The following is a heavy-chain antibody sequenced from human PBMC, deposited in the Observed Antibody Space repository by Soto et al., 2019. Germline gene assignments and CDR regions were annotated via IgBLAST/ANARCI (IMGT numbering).Heavy chain of an antibody. CDR1: GFTFSSYG. J-gene: IGHJ6*02. Sequence: GGSLRLSCAASGFTFSSYGMHWVRQAPGKGLEWVAVISYDGSNKYYADSVKGRFTISRDNSKNTLYLQMNSLRAEDTAVYYCAKDLLGNIKILKRRGMDVWGQGTTVTAP. CDR2: ISYDGSNK. V-gene: IGHV3-30*18. CDR3: AKDLLGNIKILKRRGMDV. D-gene: IGHD7-27*01.